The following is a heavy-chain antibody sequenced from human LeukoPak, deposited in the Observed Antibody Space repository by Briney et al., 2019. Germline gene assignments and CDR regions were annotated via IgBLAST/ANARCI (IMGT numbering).Heavy chain of an antibody. CDR3: ASGGLENGYHSNDGFDI. CDR1: GGSISGYY. J-gene: IGHJ3*02. Sequence: SETLSLTCTVSGGSISGYYWSWIRQPPGKGLEWIGYIYYSGSTKYNPSLKSRVTMSVDTSRNQFSLKLSFVTAADTAVYYCASGGLENGYHSNDGFDIWGQGTMVTVSS. CDR2: IYYSGST. D-gene: IGHD3-22*01. V-gene: IGHV4-59*01.